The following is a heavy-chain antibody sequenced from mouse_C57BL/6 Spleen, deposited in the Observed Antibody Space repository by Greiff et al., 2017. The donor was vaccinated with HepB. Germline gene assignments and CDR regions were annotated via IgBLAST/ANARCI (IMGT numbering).Heavy chain of an antibody. J-gene: IGHJ1*03. Sequence: SGGDLVKPGGSLKLSCAASGFTFSSYGMSWVRQTPDKRLEWVATISSGGSYTYYPDSVKGRFTISRDNAKNTLYLQMSSLKSEDTAMYYCARHGDYYWYFDVWGTGTTVTVSS. D-gene: IGHD2-4*01. CDR1: GFTFSSYG. V-gene: IGHV5-6*01. CDR3: ARHGDYYWYFDV. CDR2: ISSGGSYT.